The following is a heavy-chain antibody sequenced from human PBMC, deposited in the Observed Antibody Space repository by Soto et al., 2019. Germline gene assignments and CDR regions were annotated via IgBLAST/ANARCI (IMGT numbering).Heavy chain of an antibody. CDR1: GFSLSNARMG. D-gene: IGHD4-17*01. Sequence: QVTLKESGPVLVKPTETLTLTWTVSGFSLSNARMGVSWIRQPPGKALEWLAHIFSNDEISYSTSLKSRLTISKDTSKSQVVLTMTNMDPVDTAPYYCARIRYGDYDWYFDLWGRGTLVTVSS. V-gene: IGHV2-26*01. CDR3: ARIRYGDYDWYFDL. J-gene: IGHJ2*01. CDR2: IFSNDEI.